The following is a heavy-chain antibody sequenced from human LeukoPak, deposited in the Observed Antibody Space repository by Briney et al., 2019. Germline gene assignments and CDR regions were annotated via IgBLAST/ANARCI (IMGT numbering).Heavy chain of an antibody. CDR3: ARDGEYGTGSYYRGCFDY. CDR1: GYSFTAFY. CDR2: IHPRSGET. Sequence: ASVTVSCKASGYSFTAFYIHWVRQAPGQGLEWMGWIHPRSGETNYAYKFRGRVTMTRDTSISTTYMDLGSLGSDDTAVYYCARDGEYGTGSYYRGCFDYWGQGTLVAVSS. D-gene: IGHD3-10*01. V-gene: IGHV1-2*02. J-gene: IGHJ4*02.